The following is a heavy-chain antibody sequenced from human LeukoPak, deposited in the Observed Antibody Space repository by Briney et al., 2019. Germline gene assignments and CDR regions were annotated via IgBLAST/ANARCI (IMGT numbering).Heavy chain of an antibody. CDR2: IGSSSSYI. CDR1: GFTFSSHS. Sequence: GGSLRLSCAASGFTFSSHSMNWVRQAPGKGLEWVSSIGSSSSYIYYADSVKGRFTISKDKAKISLYLQMNSLRAEDTAVYYCARQQWLDGAYYFDYWGEGTLVTVSS. V-gene: IGHV3-21*01. J-gene: IGHJ4*02. CDR3: ARQQWLDGAYYFDY. D-gene: IGHD6-19*01.